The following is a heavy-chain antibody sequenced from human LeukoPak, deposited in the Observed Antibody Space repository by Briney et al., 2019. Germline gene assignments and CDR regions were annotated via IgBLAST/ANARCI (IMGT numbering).Heavy chain of an antibody. Sequence: ASVKVSCKASGYTFTSYDINWVRQATGQGLEWMGWMNPNSGNTGYAQKFQGRVTITRNTSISTAYMELSSLRSEDTAVYYCARAPRMRIAARTPRGYYYYYYMDVWGKGTTVTVSS. CDR2: MNPNSGNT. J-gene: IGHJ6*03. D-gene: IGHD6-6*01. CDR1: GYTFTSYD. CDR3: ARAPRMRIAARTPRGYYYYYYMDV. V-gene: IGHV1-8*03.